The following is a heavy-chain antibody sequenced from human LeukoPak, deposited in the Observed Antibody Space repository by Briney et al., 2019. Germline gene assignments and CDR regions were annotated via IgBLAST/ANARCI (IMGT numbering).Heavy chain of an antibody. J-gene: IGHJ4*02. CDR2: IIPILGIA. D-gene: IGHD6-19*01. CDR3: ARDQDSSGTDY. V-gene: IGHV1-69*04. Sequence: SVKVSCKASGGTFSSYAISWVRQAPGQGLEWMGRIIPILGIANYAQKFQGRVTITADKSTSTAYMELSSLRSEDTAVYYCARDQDSSGTDYWGQGTLVTVPS. CDR1: GGTFSSYA.